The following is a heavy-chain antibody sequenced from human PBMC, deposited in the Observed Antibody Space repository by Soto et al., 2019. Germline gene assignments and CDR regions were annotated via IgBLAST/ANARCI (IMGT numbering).Heavy chain of an antibody. D-gene: IGHD6-13*01. CDR2: INHSGST. CDR1: GGPFSAYS. CDR3: ARARIAAPRFDY. J-gene: IGHJ4*02. Sequence: QVQLQQWGAGLMKPSETLSLTCAVYGGPFSAYSWSWIRQPPGKGLEWIGDINHSGSTNYNPSLESRVTISVDTSKKQFSLKLSSVTAADSAVYYCARARIAAPRFDYWGQGTLVTVSS. V-gene: IGHV4-34*01.